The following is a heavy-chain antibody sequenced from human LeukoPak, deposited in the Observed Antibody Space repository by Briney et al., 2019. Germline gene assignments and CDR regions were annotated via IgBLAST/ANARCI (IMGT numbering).Heavy chain of an antibody. CDR1: GYTLTSYD. Sequence: GASVKVSCKASGYTLTSYDINWVRQATGQGLEWMGWINPDSGGTNHAQKFQGRVTMTSDTSTSTAYMELSSLISDDTALYYCARGHGSSPSFGYWGQGVLVTVSS. V-gene: IGHV1-2*02. D-gene: IGHD6-6*01. CDR3: ARGHGSSPSFGY. J-gene: IGHJ4*02. CDR2: INPDSGGT.